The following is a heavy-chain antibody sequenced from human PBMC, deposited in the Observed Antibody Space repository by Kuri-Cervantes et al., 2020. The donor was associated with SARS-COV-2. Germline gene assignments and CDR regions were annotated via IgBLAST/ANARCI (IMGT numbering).Heavy chain of an antibody. J-gene: IGHJ5*02. CDR1: GGSFSGYY. CDR3: AREDRGWFDP. Sequence: GSLRLSCAVYGGSFSGYYWGWIRQPPGKGLEWIGSIYHSGSTYYNPSLKSRVTISVDTSKNQFSLKLSSVTAADTAVYYCAREDRGWFDPWGQGTLVTVSS. V-gene: IGHV4-38-2*02. CDR2: IYHSGST.